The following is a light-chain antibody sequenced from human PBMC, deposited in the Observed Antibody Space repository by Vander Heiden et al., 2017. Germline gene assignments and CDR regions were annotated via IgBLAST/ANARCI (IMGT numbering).Light chain of an antibody. CDR1: QSVASNS. V-gene: IGKV3-20*01. Sequence: DIVLTQSPGTQSLYPAERAKFACSASQSVASNSLAWYQQQPGQAPGLLIYGASRRASGIPDRFRGSGSGTGFTLTISRLEPEDFAVYYCQQYGSSATYTFGQGTKLEIK. CDR2: GAS. CDR3: QQYGSSATYT. J-gene: IGKJ2*01.